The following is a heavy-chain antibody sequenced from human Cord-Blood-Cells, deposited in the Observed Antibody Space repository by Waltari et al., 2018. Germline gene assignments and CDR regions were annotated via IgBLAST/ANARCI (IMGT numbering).Heavy chain of an antibody. CDR1: GGTFSSCA. V-gene: IGHV1-69*01. CDR2: IIPLFGTA. Sequence: QVQLVQSGAEVKKPGSSVKVSCKASGGTFSSCAISWVRQAPGQGLEWMGGIIPLFGTANYAQKFQGRVTITADESTSTAYMELSSLRSVDTAVYYCARGDHDPNYYFDYWGQGTLVTVSS. D-gene: IGHD1-1*01. J-gene: IGHJ4*02. CDR3: ARGDHDPNYYFDY.